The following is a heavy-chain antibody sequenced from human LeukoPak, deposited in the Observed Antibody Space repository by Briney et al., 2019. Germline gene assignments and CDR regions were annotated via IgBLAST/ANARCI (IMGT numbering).Heavy chain of an antibody. J-gene: IGHJ5*02. CDR2: INSKSGGT. Sequence: ASVKVSCKASGNTFTGYYMHWVRRAPGQGLEWMGWINSKSGGTNYAQKFQGRVTMTRDTSISTAYMELSRLRSDDTAVYYCATSAAGTGWFGPWGQGTLVTVSS. CDR3: ATSAAGTGWFGP. CDR1: GNTFTGYY. V-gene: IGHV1-2*02. D-gene: IGHD6-13*01.